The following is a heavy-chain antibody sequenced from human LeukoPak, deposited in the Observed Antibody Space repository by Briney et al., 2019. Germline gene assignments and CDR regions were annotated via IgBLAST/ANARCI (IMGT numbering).Heavy chain of an antibody. V-gene: IGHV3-21*01. Sequence: PGGSLRLSCAASGFTFSSYSMNWVRQAPGKGLEWVSSISSSSSYIYYADSVKGRFTISRDNAKNSLYLQMNSLRAEDTAVYYCARGHQWLVRLPMGYWGQGTLVTVSS. D-gene: IGHD6-19*01. CDR3: ARGHQWLVRLPMGY. CDR1: GFTFSSYS. CDR2: ISSSSSYI. J-gene: IGHJ4*02.